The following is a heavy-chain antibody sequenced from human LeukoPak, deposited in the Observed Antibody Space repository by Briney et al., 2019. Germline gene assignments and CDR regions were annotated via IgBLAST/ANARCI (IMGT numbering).Heavy chain of an antibody. V-gene: IGHV1-69*04. CDR3: ASEYYYDSSGSSPLAFDI. CDR1: GGTFSSYA. J-gene: IGHJ3*02. CDR2: IIPILGIA. Sequence: SVKVSCKASGGTFSSYAISWVRQAPGQGLEWMGRIIPILGIANYAQKFQGRVTITADKSTSTAYMELSSLRSEDTAVYYCASEYYYDSSGSSPLAFDIWGQGTMVTVSS. D-gene: IGHD3-22*01.